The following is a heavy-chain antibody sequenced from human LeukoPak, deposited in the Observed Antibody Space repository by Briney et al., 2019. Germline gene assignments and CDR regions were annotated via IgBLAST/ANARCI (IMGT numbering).Heavy chain of an antibody. D-gene: IGHD3-22*01. CDR3: AKSWNYYDSSGDDALDI. V-gene: IGHV4-39*01. CDR1: GGSISRSGYY. Sequence: SETLSLTCIVSGGSISRSGYYWAWIRQPPGKGLEWIGNIYYSGSTYYSPSLKSRLTISVDTSKNQFSLKLSSVTAADTAVYYCAKSWNYYDSSGDDALDIWGQGTMVTVSS. J-gene: IGHJ3*02. CDR2: IYYSGST.